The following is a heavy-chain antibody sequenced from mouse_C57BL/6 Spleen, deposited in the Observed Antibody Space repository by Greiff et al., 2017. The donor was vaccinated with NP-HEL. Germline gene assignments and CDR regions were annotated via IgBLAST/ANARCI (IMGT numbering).Heavy chain of an antibody. CDR2: IDPSDSYT. Sequence: QVQLQQPGAELVKPGASVKLSCKASGYTFTSYWMQWVKQRPGQGLEWIGEIDPSDSYTNYNQKFKGKATLTVDTSSSTAYMQLSSLTSEDSAVYYCARPMIFPHWYFDVWGTGTTVTVSS. V-gene: IGHV1-50*01. CDR1: GYTFTSYW. J-gene: IGHJ1*03. D-gene: IGHD2-4*01. CDR3: ARPMIFPHWYFDV.